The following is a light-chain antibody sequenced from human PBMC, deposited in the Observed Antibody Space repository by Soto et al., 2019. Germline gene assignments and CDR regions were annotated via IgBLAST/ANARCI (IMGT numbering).Light chain of an antibody. CDR3: QQYNIWPPWT. CDR1: QSVSNN. J-gene: IGKJ1*01. CDR2: DAS. V-gene: IGKV3-15*01. Sequence: ILMTQSPATLSVTPGERATLSCRASQSVSNNLAWYQQKPGQAPRLLIYDASTRATGIPARFSGSGSGTEFTLTISGLQSEDFAVYYCQQYNIWPPWTFGQGTKVEVK.